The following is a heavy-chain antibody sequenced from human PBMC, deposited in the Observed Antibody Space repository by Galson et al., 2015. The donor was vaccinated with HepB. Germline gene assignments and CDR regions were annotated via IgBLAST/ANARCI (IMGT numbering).Heavy chain of an antibody. J-gene: IGHJ4*02. CDR3: VKGHPYDNSRN. D-gene: IGHD3-22*01. Sequence: SLRLSCAASGFTFSDHWMNWVRQAPGQGLEWVANIRQDGGFTSYVDSVRGRFAVSRDNAQNSLYLQMNNLRAEDTAVYYCVKGHPYDNSRNWGQGTLVTVSS. V-gene: IGHV3-7*01. CDR2: IRQDGGFT. CDR1: GFTFSDHW.